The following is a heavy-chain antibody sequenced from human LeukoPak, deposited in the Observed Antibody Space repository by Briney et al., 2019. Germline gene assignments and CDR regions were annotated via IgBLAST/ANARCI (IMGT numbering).Heavy chain of an antibody. Sequence: ASVKVSCKASGYTFTSYYMHWVRQAPGQGLEWMGIINPSGGSTSYAQKFQGRVTMTRDTSTSTVYMELSSLRSEDTAVYYCAREWEIRITMLRGVTFDYGGQGPLVTVSS. D-gene: IGHD3-10*01. V-gene: IGHV1-46*01. CDR2: INPSGGST. CDR3: AREWEIRITMLRGVTFDY. CDR1: GYTFTSYY. J-gene: IGHJ4*02.